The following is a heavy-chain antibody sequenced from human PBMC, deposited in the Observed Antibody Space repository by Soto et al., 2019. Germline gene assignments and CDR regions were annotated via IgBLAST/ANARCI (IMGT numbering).Heavy chain of an antibody. CDR2: IYWDDDK. V-gene: IGHV2-5*02. Sequence: QITLKESGPTLVKPTQTLTLTCTFSGFSLTTRGVGVGWIRQPPGKALECLALIYWDDDKRYSPSLQSRLSITKDTSKNQVVLTMTNLDPVDTATYYCAHSPNYYQYDWFDPWGQGTLVSVSS. D-gene: IGHD3-16*01. CDR3: AHSPNYYQYDWFDP. CDR1: GFSLTTRGVG. J-gene: IGHJ5*02.